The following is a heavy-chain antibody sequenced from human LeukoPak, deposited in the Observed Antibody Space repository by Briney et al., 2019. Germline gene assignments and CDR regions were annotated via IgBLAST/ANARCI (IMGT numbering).Heavy chain of an antibody. Sequence: SQTLSLTCAISGDSVSSNSVAWNWIRQSPSRGLEWLGRTYYRSKWYNDYAVSVKSRITINPDTSKNQFSLQLNSVTPEDTAVYYCAREGIAAAGRGCFDYWGQGTLVTVSS. D-gene: IGHD6-13*01. CDR3: AREGIAAAGRGCFDY. CDR1: GDSVSSNSVA. CDR2: TYYRSKWYN. J-gene: IGHJ4*02. V-gene: IGHV6-1*01.